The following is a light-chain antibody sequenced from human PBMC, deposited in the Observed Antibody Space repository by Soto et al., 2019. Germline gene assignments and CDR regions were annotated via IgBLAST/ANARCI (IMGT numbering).Light chain of an antibody. Sequence: DIQMTQSPSTVSASVGDRVTITCRASQSISSWLAWYQQKPGKAPNLLIDKASSLESGVPSRFSGSGSGTEFTLTISSLQPDDFATYYCQQYNIYPWTFGQGTQVEIK. CDR3: QQYNIYPWT. J-gene: IGKJ1*01. V-gene: IGKV1-5*03. CDR1: QSISSW. CDR2: KAS.